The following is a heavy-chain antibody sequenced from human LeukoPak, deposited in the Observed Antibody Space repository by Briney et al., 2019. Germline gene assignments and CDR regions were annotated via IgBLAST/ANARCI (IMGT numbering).Heavy chain of an antibody. Sequence: GGSLRLSCAASGFTFSSSAMNWVRQAPGKGLEWLSGISSSGGGTYYADSVKGRFTISRDNSKRTLYLQMNSLRPEDTAVYYCAKIASKFCSGTSCNDYWGQGTLVTVSS. CDR2: ISSSGGGT. V-gene: IGHV3-23*01. J-gene: IGHJ4*02. CDR3: AKIASKFCSGTSCNDY. D-gene: IGHD2-2*01. CDR1: GFTFSSSA.